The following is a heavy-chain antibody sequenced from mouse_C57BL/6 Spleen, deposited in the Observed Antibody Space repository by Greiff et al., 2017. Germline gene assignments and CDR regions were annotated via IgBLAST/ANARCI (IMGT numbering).Heavy chain of an antibody. CDR2: INPNNGGT. V-gene: IGHV1-18*01. J-gene: IGHJ2*01. CDR1: GYTFTDYN. D-gene: IGHD1-1*01. Sequence: VQLQQSGPELVKPGASVKIPCKASGYTFTDYNMDWVKQSHGKSLEWIGDINPNNGGTIYNQKFKGKATLTVDKSSSTAYMELRSLTSEDTAVXYGARRYYYGSSYYCDYWGQGTTLTVSS. CDR3: ARRYYYGSSYYCDY.